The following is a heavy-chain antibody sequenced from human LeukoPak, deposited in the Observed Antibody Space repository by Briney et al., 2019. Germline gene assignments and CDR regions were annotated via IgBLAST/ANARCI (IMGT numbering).Heavy chain of an antibody. CDR1: GSAITFNN. J-gene: IGHJ4*02. CDR3: GRDRHWNQGNFDY. Sequence: ASVNLSFKCFGSAITFNNIHWDRHAPGQGLEWMGWINPNNGGTNSAQKFQGRVTMTRDTSIGTAYMELNRLTYDDTAVYYCGRDRHWNQGNFDYWGQGTLVTVSS. V-gene: IGHV1-2*02. D-gene: IGHD1-1*01. CDR2: INPNNGGT.